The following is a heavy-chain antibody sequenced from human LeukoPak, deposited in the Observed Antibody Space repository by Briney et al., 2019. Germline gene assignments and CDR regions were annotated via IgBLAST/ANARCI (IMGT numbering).Heavy chain of an antibody. Sequence: GGSLRLSCAASGFTFSSYAMSWFRQAPGKGLEWVSAISGSGGSTYYADSVKGRFTISRDNSKNTLYPQMNSLRAEDTAVYYCARGRYFDWLPLNWFDPWGQGTLVTVSS. V-gene: IGHV3-23*01. CDR2: ISGSGGST. D-gene: IGHD3-9*01. CDR1: GFTFSSYA. J-gene: IGHJ5*02. CDR3: ARGRYFDWLPLNWFDP.